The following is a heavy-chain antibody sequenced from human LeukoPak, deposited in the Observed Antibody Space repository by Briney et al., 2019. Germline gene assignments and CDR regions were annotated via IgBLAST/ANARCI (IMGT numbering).Heavy chain of an antibody. D-gene: IGHD2-15*01. CDR2: MNPNSGNT. Sequence: ASVKVSCKASGYTFTSYDINWVRQATEQGLEWMGWMNPNSGNTGYAQKFQGRVTMTRNTSISTAYMELSSLRSEDTAVYYCARGLHCSGGSCYSSSWFDPWGQGTLVTVSS. V-gene: IGHV1-8*01. J-gene: IGHJ5*02. CDR3: ARGLHCSGGSCYSSSWFDP. CDR1: GYTFTSYD.